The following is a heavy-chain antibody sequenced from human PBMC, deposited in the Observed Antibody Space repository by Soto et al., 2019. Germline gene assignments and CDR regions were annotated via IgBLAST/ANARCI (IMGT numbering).Heavy chain of an antibody. Sequence: QVQLQESGPGLVKPSQTLSLTCTVSGGSISSGGYYWSWIRQHPGKGLEWIGYVYYSGSTYDTPSLTSRDTITVDTSKNQFSLKLSSVTAADTAVYYCARGGIVVVVAARDAFDIWGQGTMVTVSS. V-gene: IGHV4-31*03. J-gene: IGHJ3*02. D-gene: IGHD2-15*01. CDR2: VYYSGST. CDR3: ARGGIVVVVAARDAFDI. CDR1: GGSISSGGYY.